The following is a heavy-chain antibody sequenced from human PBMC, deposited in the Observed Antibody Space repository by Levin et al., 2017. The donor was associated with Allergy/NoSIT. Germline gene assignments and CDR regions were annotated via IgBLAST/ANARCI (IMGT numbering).Heavy chain of an antibody. Sequence: SETLSLTCTVSGGSISSYYWSWIRQPPGKGLEWIGYIYYSGSTNYNPSLRSRVTISVDTSKNQFSLNLRSVTAADTAVYYCARDRTQIAASGTHYYYGMDGWGQGTTVTVSS. CDR1: GGSISSYY. CDR2: IYYSGST. D-gene: IGHD6-13*01. V-gene: IGHV4-59*01. CDR3: ARDRTQIAASGTHYYYGMDG. J-gene: IGHJ6*02.